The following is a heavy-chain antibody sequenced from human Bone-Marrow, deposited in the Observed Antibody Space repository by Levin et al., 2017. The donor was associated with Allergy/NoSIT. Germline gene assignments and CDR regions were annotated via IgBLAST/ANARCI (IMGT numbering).Heavy chain of an antibody. Sequence: GGSLRLSCAASGFTFSSYGMHWVRQAPGKGLEWVAVISYDGSNKYYADSVKGRFTISRDNSKNTLYLQMNSLRAEDTAVYYCAKDLWDKYCSSTSCSEYYFDYWGQGTLVTVSS. J-gene: IGHJ4*02. CDR2: ISYDGSNK. V-gene: IGHV3-30*18. CDR3: AKDLWDKYCSSTSCSEYYFDY. D-gene: IGHD2-2*01. CDR1: GFTFSSYG.